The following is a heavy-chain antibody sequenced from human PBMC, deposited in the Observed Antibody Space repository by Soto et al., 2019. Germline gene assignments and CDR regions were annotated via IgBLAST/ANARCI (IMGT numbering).Heavy chain of an antibody. J-gene: IGHJ4*02. V-gene: IGHV3-33*01. CDR2: IWYDGSNK. CDR3: ARLGRGKQWLVTPEDY. CDR1: GFTFSSYG. Sequence: GGSLRLSCAASGFTFSSYGMHWVRQAPGKGLEWVAVIWYDGSNKYYADSVKGRFTISRDNSKNTLYLQMNSLRAEDTAVYYCARLGRGKQWLVTPEDYWGQGTLVTVSS. D-gene: IGHD6-19*01.